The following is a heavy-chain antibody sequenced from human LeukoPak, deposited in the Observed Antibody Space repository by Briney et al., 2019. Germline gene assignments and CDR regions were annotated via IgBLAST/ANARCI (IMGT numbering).Heavy chain of an antibody. J-gene: IGHJ4*02. Sequence: PSETLSLTCTVSGGSISSSSYYWGWIRQPPGKGLEWIGSIYYSGSTYYNPSLKSRVTISVDTSKNQFSLKLSSVTAADTAVYYCASFHDSNFDYWGQGTLVTVSS. D-gene: IGHD2-15*01. CDR2: IYYSGST. CDR3: ASFHDSNFDY. CDR1: GGSISSSSYY. V-gene: IGHV4-39*07.